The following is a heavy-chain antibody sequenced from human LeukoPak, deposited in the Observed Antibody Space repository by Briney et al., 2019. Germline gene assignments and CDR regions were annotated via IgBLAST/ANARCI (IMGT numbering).Heavy chain of an antibody. CDR2: INPSGGST. D-gene: IGHD1-26*01. Sequence: GASVKVSCKASGYTFTSYYMHWVRQAPGQGLEWMGIINPSGGSTSYAQKFQGRVTMTRDTSTSTVYMELSSLRSEDTAVYYCARGVWGGATSDAFDIWGQGTMVTVSS. CDR3: ARGVWGGATSDAFDI. CDR1: GYTFTSYY. J-gene: IGHJ3*02. V-gene: IGHV1-46*01.